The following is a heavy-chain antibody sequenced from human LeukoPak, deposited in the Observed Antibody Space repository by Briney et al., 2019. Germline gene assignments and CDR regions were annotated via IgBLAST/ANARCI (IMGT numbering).Heavy chain of an antibody. D-gene: IGHD3-9*01. CDR3: ARDPYIPYYDILTGHIIGPAPYYYYYGMDV. J-gene: IGHJ6*02. Sequence: GASVEVSCKASGYTFTSYGISWVRQAPGQGLEWMGWISAYNGNTNYAQKLQGRVTMTTDTSTSTAYMELRSLRSDDTAVYYCARDPYIPYYDILTGHIIGPAPYYYYYGMDVWGQGTTVTVSS. CDR1: GYTFTSYG. CDR2: ISAYNGNT. V-gene: IGHV1-18*01.